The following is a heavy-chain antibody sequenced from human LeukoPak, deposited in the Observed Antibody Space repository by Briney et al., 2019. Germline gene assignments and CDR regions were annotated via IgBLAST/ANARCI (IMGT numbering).Heavy chain of an antibody. J-gene: IGHJ4*02. CDR1: GYTFTGYY. D-gene: IGHD3-22*01. Sequence: ASVKVSCKASGYTFTGYYMHWVRQAPGQGLEWMGWINPNSGGTNYVQKFQGRVTMTRDTSISTAYMELSRLRSDDTAVYYCARDTYYDSSGYYKGGFDYWGQGTLVTVSS. CDR2: INPNSGGT. V-gene: IGHV1-2*02. CDR3: ARDTYYDSSGYYKGGFDY.